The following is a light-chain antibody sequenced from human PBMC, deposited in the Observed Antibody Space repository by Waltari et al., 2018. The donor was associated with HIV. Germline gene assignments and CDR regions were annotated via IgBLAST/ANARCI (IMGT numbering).Light chain of an antibody. CDR3: VGWDGSLSGYV. CDR2: KNY. J-gene: IGLJ1*01. Sequence: QSVLSPPPSAYGTPGQTVTISCSGSSCNIGTANVYWYQQLPGMPPKLLIYKNYQRPAGVPDRFAGSKSGTSASLAISGLRSEDEADYYCVGWDGSLSGYVFGAGTKVTVL. CDR1: SCNIGTAN. V-gene: IGLV1-47*01.